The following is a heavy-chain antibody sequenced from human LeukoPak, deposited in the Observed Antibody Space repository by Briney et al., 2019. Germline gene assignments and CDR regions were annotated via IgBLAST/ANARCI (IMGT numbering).Heavy chain of an antibody. Sequence: RASVRVSCMASGYTFTSYAMHWVRQAPGQRLEWMGWINAGNGNTKYSQKFQGRVTITRDTSASTAYMELSSLRSEDTAVYYCAREGGDIVVVPAAMNYWGQGTLVTVSS. J-gene: IGHJ4*02. CDR1: GYTFTSYA. CDR3: AREGGDIVVVPAAMNY. D-gene: IGHD2-2*01. CDR2: INAGNGNT. V-gene: IGHV1-3*01.